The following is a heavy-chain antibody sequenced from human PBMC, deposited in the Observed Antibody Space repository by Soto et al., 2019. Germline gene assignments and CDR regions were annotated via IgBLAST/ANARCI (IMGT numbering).Heavy chain of an antibody. Sequence: QVQLVQSGAAVKKPGSSVKVSCKASGGTFSSYAISWVRQAPGQGLEWMGGIIPIFGTANYAQKFQGRVKITADESTSTAYMELSSLRSEDTAVYYCARDIVVVPAAKGAYYYYGMDVWGQGTTVTVSS. D-gene: IGHD2-2*01. J-gene: IGHJ6*02. V-gene: IGHV1-69*01. CDR1: GGTFSSYA. CDR2: IIPIFGTA. CDR3: ARDIVVVPAAKGAYYYYGMDV.